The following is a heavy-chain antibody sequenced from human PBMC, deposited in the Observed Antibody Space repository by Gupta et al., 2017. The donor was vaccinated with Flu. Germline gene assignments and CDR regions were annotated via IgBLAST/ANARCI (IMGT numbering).Heavy chain of an antibody. CDR1: GFTFSSYS. J-gene: IGHJ4*02. V-gene: IGHV3-21*01. CDR3: ARPGELGSPYYFDY. CDR2: ISSSSSYI. D-gene: IGHD1-26*01. Sequence: EVQLVESGGGLVKPGGSLRLSCAASGFTFSSYSMNWVRQAPGKGLEWVSSISSSSSYIYYADSLKGRFTISRDNAKNSLYLQMNSLRAEDTAVYYCARPGELGSPYYFDYWGQGTLVTVSS.